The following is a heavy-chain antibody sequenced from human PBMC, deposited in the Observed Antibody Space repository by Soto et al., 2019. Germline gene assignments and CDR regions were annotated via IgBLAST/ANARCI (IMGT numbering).Heavy chain of an antibody. CDR3: AKDPGIGYCGGDCRDAFDI. V-gene: IGHV3-23*01. Sequence: GGSLRLSCAASGFTFSSYAMSWVRQAPGKGLEWVSAISGSGGSTYYADSVKGRFTISGDNSKNTLYLQMNSLRAEDTAVYYCAKDPGIGYCGGDCRDAFDIWGQGTMVTVSS. CDR2: ISGSGGST. D-gene: IGHD2-21*01. CDR1: GFTFSSYA. J-gene: IGHJ3*02.